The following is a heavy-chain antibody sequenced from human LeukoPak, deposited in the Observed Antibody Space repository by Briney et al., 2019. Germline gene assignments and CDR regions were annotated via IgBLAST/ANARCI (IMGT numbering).Heavy chain of an antibody. CDR2: IYYRGST. CDR1: GGSISDYY. CDR3: ARSQWPPRFDY. V-gene: IGHV4-59*01. D-gene: IGHD6-19*01. Sequence: PSETLSLTCTVSGGSISDYYWTWIRQPPGKELEWIGFIYYRGSTNYNSSLKSRVTMSVDASKSQFSLQLRSVTAADTAVYYCARSQWPPRFDYWGQGILVTVSS. J-gene: IGHJ4*02.